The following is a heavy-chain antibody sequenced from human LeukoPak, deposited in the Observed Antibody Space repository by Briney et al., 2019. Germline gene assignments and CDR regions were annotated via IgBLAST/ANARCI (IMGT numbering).Heavy chain of an antibody. V-gene: IGHV1-2*02. D-gene: IGHD3-22*01. CDR2: INPTSGAT. Sequence: ASVKVSCKASGYTFTGYYMHWVRQAPGQGLEWMAWINPTSGATNYAQNFQGRVTMTRDTSISTVYMELSRLRSDDTAVYYCARNGEYFYDRRDFDYWGQGTLVTVSS. J-gene: IGHJ4*02. CDR1: GYTFTGYY. CDR3: ARNGEYFYDRRDFDY.